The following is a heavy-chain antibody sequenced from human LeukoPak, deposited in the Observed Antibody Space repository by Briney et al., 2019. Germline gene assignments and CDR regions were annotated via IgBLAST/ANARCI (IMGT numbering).Heavy chain of an antibody. D-gene: IGHD5-18*01. V-gene: IGHV3-23*01. CDR3: AKVGTAMVLWYFDL. CDR1: GFTFSSYA. Sequence: GGSLRLSCAASGFTFSSYAMRWVRQAPGKGLEWVSAISGSGGSTYYADSVKGRFTISRDNSKNTLYLQMNSLRAEDTAVYYCAKVGTAMVLWYFDLWGRGTLVTVSS. CDR2: ISGSGGST. J-gene: IGHJ2*01.